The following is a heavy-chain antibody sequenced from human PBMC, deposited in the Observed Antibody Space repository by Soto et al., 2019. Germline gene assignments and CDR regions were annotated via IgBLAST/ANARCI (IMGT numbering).Heavy chain of an antibody. J-gene: IGHJ6*02. V-gene: IGHV4-4*07. CDR3: ARDTMEGSSQSTYYLYGLDV. CDR1: GVTIISYY. CDR2: IYSSGST. Sequence: SDPLSLTCTVSGVTIISYYWNWIRQPAGNGLHWIGRIYSSGSTKYSPSLRGRITMSVDTSKNQFSLKMSSVTAADTAVYYCARDTMEGSSQSTYYLYGLDVWGQGTTVTVSS. D-gene: IGHD6-6*01.